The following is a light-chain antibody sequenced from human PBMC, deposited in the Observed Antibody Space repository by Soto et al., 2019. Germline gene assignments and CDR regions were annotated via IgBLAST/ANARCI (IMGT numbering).Light chain of an antibody. CDR3: QQYAGSPPEYT. CDR2: GSS. V-gene: IGKV3-20*01. CDR1: QSGSSNY. J-gene: IGKJ2*01. Sequence: EIVLTQSPATLSLSPGERATFSCRASQSGSSNYLGWYQQKPGQAPRLLIYGSSSRATGSPDRFSCSGSGTDFTLTISRVEPEDFAVYYCQQYAGSPPEYTFGQGTKLEIK.